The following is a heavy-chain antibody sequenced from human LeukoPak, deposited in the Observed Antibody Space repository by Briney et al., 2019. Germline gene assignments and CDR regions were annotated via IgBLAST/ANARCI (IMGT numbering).Heavy chain of an antibody. J-gene: IGHJ4*02. CDR1: GFTFSSYA. CDR2: ISYDGSNK. CDR3: ARSGGGNYDY. V-gene: IGHV3-30-3*01. D-gene: IGHD4-23*01. Sequence: GGSLRLSCAASGFTFSSYAMHWVRQAPGKGLEWVAVISYDGSNKYYADSVKGRFTISRDNSKNTLYLQMNSLRVEDTAVYYCARSGGGNYDYWGQGTLVTVSS.